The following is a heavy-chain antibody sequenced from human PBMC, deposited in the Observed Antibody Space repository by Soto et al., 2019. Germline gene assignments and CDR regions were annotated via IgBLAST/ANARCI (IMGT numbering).Heavy chain of an antibody. Sequence: QVQLVESGGGVVQPGRSLRLSWAASGFTFSSNAMHWVGQAPGKGLEGGAVISYDGSNKYYADSVKGRFTISRDNSKNTLYLQMNSLRAEDTAVYYCARPLDDYGDYYGMDVWGQGTTVTVSS. D-gene: IGHD4-17*01. CDR3: ARPLDDYGDYYGMDV. CDR2: ISYDGSNK. CDR1: GFTFSSNA. J-gene: IGHJ6*02. V-gene: IGHV3-30-3*01.